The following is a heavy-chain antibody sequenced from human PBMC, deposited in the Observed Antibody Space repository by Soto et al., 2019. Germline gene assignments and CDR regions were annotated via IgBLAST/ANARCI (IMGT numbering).Heavy chain of an antibody. CDR2: IWYDGSNK. V-gene: IGHV3-33*01. J-gene: IGHJ6*03. CDR3: ARDFQWSTFDYYYMDV. CDR1: GFTFSSYG. D-gene: IGHD2-8*01. Sequence: PGGSLRLSCAASGFTFSSYGMHWVRQAPGKGLEWVAVIWYDGSNKYYADSVKGRFTISRDNSKNTLYLQMNSLRAEDTAVYYCARDFQWSTFDYYYMDVWAKGTTVTVSS.